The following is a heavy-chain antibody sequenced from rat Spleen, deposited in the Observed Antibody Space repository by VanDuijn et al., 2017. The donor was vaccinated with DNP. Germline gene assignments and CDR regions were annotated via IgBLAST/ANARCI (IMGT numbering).Heavy chain of an antibody. CDR3: AKDGRAMDV. Sequence: EVQLVESGGDLVQPGRSLKLSCVASGFTFSNYWMTWIRQVPGKGLEWVASITSSDSTYYPDSVKGRFTISRDNAKNTLYLQMNSLRSEDTATYYCAKDGRAMDVWGQGTSVTVSS. D-gene: IGHD1-4*01. J-gene: IGHJ4*01. CDR1: GFTFSNYW. CDR2: ITSSDST. V-gene: IGHV5-31*01.